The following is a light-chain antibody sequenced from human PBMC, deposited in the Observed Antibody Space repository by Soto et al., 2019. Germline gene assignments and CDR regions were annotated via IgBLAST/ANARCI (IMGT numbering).Light chain of an antibody. CDR1: ENVDTN. Sequence: EIVMTQSPATLSVSPGEGATLSCRASENVDTNLAWYQHKPGQAPRLLIYGPSTRAAGVPARFSGSGSGTEFTLTISSLEYDDVAVYYCQQCHKWPRITFGPGTRLEIK. CDR2: GPS. V-gene: IGKV3-15*01. CDR3: QQCHKWPRIT. J-gene: IGKJ5*01.